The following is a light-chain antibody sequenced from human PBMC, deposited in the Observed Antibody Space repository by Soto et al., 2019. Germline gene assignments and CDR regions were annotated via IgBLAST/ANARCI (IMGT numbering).Light chain of an antibody. V-gene: IGLV2-14*01. J-gene: IGLJ1*01. Sequence: QSVLTQPASVSGSRGQSIIISCVGRNTDVGQDKSVSWYQQGPGKAPKLLIFEVTNRPSGVSNRFLGSRSGNTAPLTISGLQPDDEGDYFCVSYTDTDTLVFGTGTKVNVL. CDR2: EVT. CDR3: VSYTDTDTLV. CDR1: NTDVGQDKS.